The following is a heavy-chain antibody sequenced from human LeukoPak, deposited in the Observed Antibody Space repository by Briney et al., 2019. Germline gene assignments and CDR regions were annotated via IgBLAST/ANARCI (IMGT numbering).Heavy chain of an antibody. CDR3: ARARTGYYYYGMDV. V-gene: IGHV3-9*01. J-gene: IGHJ6*02. CDR2: ISWNSGSI. CDR1: GFTFDDYA. D-gene: IGHD1-1*01. Sequence: GGSLRLSCAASGFTFDDYAMHWVRQAPGKGLEWVSGISWNSGSIGYADSVKGRFTISRDNAKNSLYLQMNSLRAEDTAVYYCARARTGYYYYGMDVWGQGTTVTVSS.